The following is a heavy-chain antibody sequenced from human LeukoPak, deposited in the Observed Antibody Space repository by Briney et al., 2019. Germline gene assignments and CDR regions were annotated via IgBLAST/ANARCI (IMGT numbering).Heavy chain of an antibody. CDR1: GFTFSNYA. V-gene: IGHV3-30-3*01. CDR2: ISYDGNNK. Sequence: GGSLRLSCAASGFTFSNYAIHWVRQAPGKGLEWVAVISYDGNNKYYADSVRGRFTISRDNSKNTLYLQMNSLRPEDTAVYYCATGRRGIVGANYWGQGTLVTVSS. J-gene: IGHJ4*02. CDR3: ATGRRGIVGANY. D-gene: IGHD1-26*01.